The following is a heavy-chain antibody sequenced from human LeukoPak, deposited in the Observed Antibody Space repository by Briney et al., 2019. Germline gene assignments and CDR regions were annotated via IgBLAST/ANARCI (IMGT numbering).Heavy chain of an antibody. Sequence: GGSLRLSCAASGFTFSSYWTHWVRQAPGKGLVWVSRINSDGSSTSYADSVKGRYTISRDNAKNTLYLQMNSLRAEDTAVYYCARGRQNSGSYSDAFDIWGQRTVVTVSS. CDR1: GFTFSSYW. V-gene: IGHV3-74*01. D-gene: IGHD1-26*01. CDR3: ARGRQNSGSYSDAFDI. CDR2: INSDGSST. J-gene: IGHJ3*02.